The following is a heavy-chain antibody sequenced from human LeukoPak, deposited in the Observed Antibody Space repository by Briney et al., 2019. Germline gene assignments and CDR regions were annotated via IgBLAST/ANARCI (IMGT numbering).Heavy chain of an antibody. Sequence: GASVKVSCKASGYTFTGYYMHWVRQAPGPGLEWMGWINPNSGGTNYAQKFQGRVTMTRDTSISTAYMELSRLRSDDTAVYYCARDDGSGSYYTGTYYYYGMDVWGQGTTVTVSS. CDR3: ARDDGSGSYYTGTYYYYGMDV. J-gene: IGHJ6*02. D-gene: IGHD3-10*01. CDR2: INPNSGGT. CDR1: GYTFTGYY. V-gene: IGHV1-2*02.